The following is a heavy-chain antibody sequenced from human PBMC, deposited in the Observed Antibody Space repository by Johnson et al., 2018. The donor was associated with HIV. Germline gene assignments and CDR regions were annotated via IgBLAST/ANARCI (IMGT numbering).Heavy chain of an antibody. J-gene: IGHJ3*02. CDR3: AKTRLRFLEWYDAFDI. CDR1: GFSFSSYA. V-gene: IGHV3-30*18. Sequence: QVQLVESGGGVVQPGRSLRLSCAASGFSFSSYAMHWVRQAPGKGLEWVAAMSHDGSDKYYADSVKGRFTISRDNSKNTLYLQMNSLRAEDTAVYYCAKTRLRFLEWYDAFDIWGQGTMVTVSS. CDR2: MSHDGSDK. D-gene: IGHD3-3*01.